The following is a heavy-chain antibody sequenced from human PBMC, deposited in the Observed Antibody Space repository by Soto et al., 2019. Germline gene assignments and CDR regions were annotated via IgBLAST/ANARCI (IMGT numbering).Heavy chain of an antibody. CDR1: GFSLSTSGMC. Sequence: SGPTLVNPTQTLTLTCTFSGFSLSTSGMCVSWIRQPPGKALEWLARIDWDDDKYYSTSLKTRLTISKDTSKNQVVLTMTNMDPVDTATYYCARVSMVRGVMSAFDIWGQGTMVTVS. CDR2: IDWDDDK. CDR3: ARVSMVRGVMSAFDI. J-gene: IGHJ3*02. D-gene: IGHD3-10*01. V-gene: IGHV2-70*11.